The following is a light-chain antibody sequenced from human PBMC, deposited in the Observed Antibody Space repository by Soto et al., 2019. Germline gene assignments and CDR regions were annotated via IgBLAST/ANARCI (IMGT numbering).Light chain of an antibody. CDR2: KVS. V-gene: IGKV2-30*02. CDR1: QSLVHSDGIAY. J-gene: IGKJ5*01. CDR3: MQGTHRPIT. Sequence: DVVMTQSPLSLPVTLGQPASISCRSTQSLVHSDGIAYFSWFQQRPGRSPRRLIYKVSNRDSGVPARVSGSGSGPDFALKILSVEDAEFGFYYCMQGTHRPITFGHGTRLAI.